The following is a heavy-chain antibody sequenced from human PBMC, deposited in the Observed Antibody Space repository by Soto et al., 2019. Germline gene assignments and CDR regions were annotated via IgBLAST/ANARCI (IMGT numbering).Heavy chain of an antibody. CDR1: GGTFSSHT. Sequence: QDQLVQSGAAVKKPGSSVKVSCKASGGTFSSHTFSWVRQAPGQGLEWMGRIIPALGTATYAQKFQGRVTITADESATTVYMELNSLRSEETAVYYCARPDFGDHWYFDLWGRGTLVTVSS. CDR2: IIPALGTA. D-gene: IGHD4-17*01. J-gene: IGHJ2*01. V-gene: IGHV1-69*08. CDR3: ARPDFGDHWYFDL.